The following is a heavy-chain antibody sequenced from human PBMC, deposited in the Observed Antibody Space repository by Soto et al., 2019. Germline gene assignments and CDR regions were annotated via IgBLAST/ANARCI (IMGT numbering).Heavy chain of an antibody. J-gene: IGHJ4*02. Sequence: QVQLVQSGAEVKKPGSSVKVSCKASGGTFSSYAISWVRQARGQGLEWMGGIIPIFGTANYAQKFQGRVTITADESTSTAYMELSSLRSEDTAVYYCAREGATVFRRGPHFDYWGQGTLVTVSS. CDR3: AREGATVFRRGPHFDY. D-gene: IGHD4-17*01. CDR2: IIPIFGTA. V-gene: IGHV1-69*12. CDR1: GGTFSSYA.